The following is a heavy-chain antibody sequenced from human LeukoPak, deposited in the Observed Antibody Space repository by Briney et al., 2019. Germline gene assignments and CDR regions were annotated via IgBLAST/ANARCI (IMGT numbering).Heavy chain of an antibody. CDR1: GYSISSGYY. D-gene: IGHD6-19*01. J-gene: IGHJ4*02. CDR2: IYHSGST. Sequence: PSETLSLTCAVSGYSISSGYYWGWIRRPPGKGLEWIGSIYHSGSTHYNPSLKSRVTISVDTSKNQFSLKVNSVTAADTAVYYCAKTVPYSSGWRATFDHWGQGTLVTVSS. CDR3: AKTVPYSSGWRATFDH. V-gene: IGHV4-38-2*01.